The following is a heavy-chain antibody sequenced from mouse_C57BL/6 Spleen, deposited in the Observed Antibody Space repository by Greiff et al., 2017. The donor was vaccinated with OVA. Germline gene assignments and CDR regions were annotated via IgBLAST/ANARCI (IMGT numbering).Heavy chain of an antibody. CDR3: ARVPTLGAMDY. Sequence: EVKLEESGGGLVKPGGSLKLSCAASGFTFSSYAMSWVRQTPEKRLEWVATISDGGSYTYYPDNVKGRFTISRDNAKNNLYLQMSHLKSEDTAMYYCARVPTLGAMDYWGQGTSVTVSS. D-gene: IGHD3-1*01. CDR2: ISDGGSYT. J-gene: IGHJ4*01. CDR1: GFTFSSYA. V-gene: IGHV5-4*03.